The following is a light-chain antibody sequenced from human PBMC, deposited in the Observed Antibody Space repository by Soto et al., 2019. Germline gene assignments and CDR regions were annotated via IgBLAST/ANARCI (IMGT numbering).Light chain of an antibody. CDR2: DTS. CDR1: QSVTKY. Sequence: EIVLTQSPATLSLSPGERATLSCRASQSVTKYLAWYKQKPGQAPRLLIYDTSNRATGIPARFNGSGSGTDFTLTISSLESEDSGIYYCQQRYNWLTFGGGTKVEVK. J-gene: IGKJ4*01. CDR3: QQRYNWLT. V-gene: IGKV3-11*01.